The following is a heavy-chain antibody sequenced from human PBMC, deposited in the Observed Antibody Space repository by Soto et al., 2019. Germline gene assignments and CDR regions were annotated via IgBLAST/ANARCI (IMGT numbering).Heavy chain of an antibody. CDR2: IFFSGNT. D-gene: IGHD4-17*01. J-gene: IGHJ4*02. V-gene: IGHV4-31*03. CDR1: GGSILNGGHY. Sequence: PSETLSLTCTVSGGSILNGGHYWTWIRQHPGKGLEWIGRIFFSGNTHYNPALKSRLTFSLDTAKNQFSLKLTSVTAADTAIYYCERDNYGGMLYFWGPGTPVTVSS. CDR3: ERDNYGGMLYF.